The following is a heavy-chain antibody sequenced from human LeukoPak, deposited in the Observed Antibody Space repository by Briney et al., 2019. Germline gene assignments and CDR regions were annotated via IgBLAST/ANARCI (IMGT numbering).Heavy chain of an antibody. CDR3: ARGIESYGDYGY. CDR2: MYNSGST. CDR1: GGSISGSY. V-gene: IGHV4-59*01. D-gene: IGHD4-17*01. Sequence: SETLSLTCTVYGGSISGSYWSWIRQPPGKGLEWIAYMYNSGSTNYNPSPKSRVTISIDTSTNQFSLKLSSLTAADTAIYYCARGIESYGDYGYWGQGILVTVSS. J-gene: IGHJ4*02.